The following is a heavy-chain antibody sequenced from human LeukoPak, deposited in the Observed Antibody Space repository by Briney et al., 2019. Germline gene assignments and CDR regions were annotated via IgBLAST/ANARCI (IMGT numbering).Heavy chain of an antibody. CDR2: ITSDGSRT. CDR1: GFTLSNYW. D-gene: IGHD3-10*01. V-gene: IGHV3-74*01. Sequence: GGSLRLSCAASGFTLSNYWMHWVRQAPGKGLVWVSRITSDGSRTVYADSVKGRFTISRDNAKNTLYLQMNSLRDEDTALYYCARINSGRFDIWGQGTVVTVSS. J-gene: IGHJ3*02. CDR3: ARINSGRFDI.